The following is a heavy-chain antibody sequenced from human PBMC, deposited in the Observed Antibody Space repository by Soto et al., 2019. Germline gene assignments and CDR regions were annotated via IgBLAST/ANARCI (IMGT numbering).Heavy chain of an antibody. CDR1: GDSISNLAFC. V-gene: IGHV4-30-2*05. D-gene: IGHD7-27*01. CDR3: ARGRYCLTGRCFPNWFDS. Sequence: LRLTCAASGDSISNLAFCWAWVGQRPGQALEYAGSVCRGATTYSNSVFESLVVISADTSTSQSSLKVTSVTAADTAVYFCARGRYCLTGRCFPNWFDSWGQGAMVTVS. J-gene: IGHJ5*01. CDR2: VCRGATT.